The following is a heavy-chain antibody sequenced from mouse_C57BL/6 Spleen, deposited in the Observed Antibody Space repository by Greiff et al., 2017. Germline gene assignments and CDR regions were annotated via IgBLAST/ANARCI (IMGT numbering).Heavy chain of an antibody. CDR1: GYTFTDYN. D-gene: IGHD3-3*01. CDR3: ARYGDRGYFDV. CDR2: INPNNGGT. V-gene: IGHV1-22*01. J-gene: IGHJ1*03. Sequence: EVKLMESGPELVKPGASVKMSCKASGYTFTDYNMHWVKQSHGKSLEWIGNINPNNGGTSYQQKLKGKATLTVNKSTSTSYMELSSLTSEDSAVYYGARYGDRGYFDVWGKGTTVTVSS.